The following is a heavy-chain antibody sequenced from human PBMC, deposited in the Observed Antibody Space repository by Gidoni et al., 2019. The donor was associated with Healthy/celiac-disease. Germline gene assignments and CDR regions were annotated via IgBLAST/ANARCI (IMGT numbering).Heavy chain of an antibody. CDR3: ARVVGATIGYFQH. CDR1: GYPFTSYA. D-gene: IGHD1-26*01. CDR2: INAGNGKT. Sequence: QVQLVQSGAEEKTPGASVKVSCKAPGYPFTSYAMHWGRQAPGQRREWMGCINAGNGKTKYSQKFQGRVTITRDTSASTAYMELSSLRSEDTAVYYCARVVGATIGYFQHWGQGTLVTVSS. V-gene: IGHV1-3*05. J-gene: IGHJ1*01.